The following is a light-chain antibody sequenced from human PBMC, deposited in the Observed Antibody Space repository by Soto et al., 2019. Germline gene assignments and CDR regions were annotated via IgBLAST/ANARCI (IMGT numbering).Light chain of an antibody. CDR3: AAWENSLSIYV. CDR1: SSKIGSNS. CDR2: SYT. J-gene: IGLJ1*01. Sequence: QSVLTQPPSASGPPGQWVTISCSGSSSKIGSNSVNWYQQLPGTAPKLLVYSYTQRPSGVPDRFSGSKSGTSASLAISGLQSEDEADYYCAAWENSLSIYVFGTGTKVTVL. V-gene: IGLV1-44*01.